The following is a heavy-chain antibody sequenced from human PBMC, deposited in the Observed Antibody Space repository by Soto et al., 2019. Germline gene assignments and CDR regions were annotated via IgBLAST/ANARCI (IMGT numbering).Heavy chain of an antibody. V-gene: IGHV1-3*01. CDR2: INAGNGNT. Sequence: ASVKVSCKASGYTFPSYAMHWVRQAPGQRLEWMGWINAGNGNTKYSQKFQGRVTITRDTSASTAYMELSSLRSEDTAVYYCARGLRFLEWLSPYYYYYYGMDVWGQGTTVTVSS. D-gene: IGHD3-3*01. CDR1: GYTFPSYA. J-gene: IGHJ6*02. CDR3: ARGLRFLEWLSPYYYYYYGMDV.